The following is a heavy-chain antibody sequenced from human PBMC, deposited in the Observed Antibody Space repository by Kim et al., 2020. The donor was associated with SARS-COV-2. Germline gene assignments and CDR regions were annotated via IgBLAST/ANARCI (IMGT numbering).Heavy chain of an antibody. J-gene: IGHJ6*02. Sequence: GGSLRLSCAASGFTFSSYWMHWVRQAPGKGLVWVSRINSDGSSTSYADSVKGRFTISRDNAKNTLYLQMNSLRAEDTAVYYCASVMGYYYYGMDVWDQGTTVPVSS. V-gene: IGHV3-74*01. CDR1: GFTFSSYW. CDR2: INSDGSST. CDR3: ASVMGYYYYGMDV. D-gene: IGHD3-16*01.